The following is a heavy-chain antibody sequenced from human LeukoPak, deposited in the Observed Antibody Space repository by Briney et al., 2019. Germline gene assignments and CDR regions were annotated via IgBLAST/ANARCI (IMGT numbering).Heavy chain of an antibody. Sequence: TGGSLRLSCAASGFTFSTYGTHWVRQAPGKGLEWVAVIAYDGKTTYYADSVKGRFTISRDNSKNTLYLQMNSLKASDTAMYYCARHSAVVGAAALDYWGQGTLVTVSS. CDR2: IAYDGKTT. CDR3: ARHSAVVGAAALDY. J-gene: IGHJ4*02. D-gene: IGHD6-13*01. CDR1: GFTFSTYG. V-gene: IGHV3-30*03.